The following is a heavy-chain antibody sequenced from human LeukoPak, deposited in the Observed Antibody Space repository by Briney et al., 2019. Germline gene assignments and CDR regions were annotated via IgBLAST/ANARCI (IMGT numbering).Heavy chain of an antibody. CDR2: ISYDGSNK. J-gene: IGHJ4*02. D-gene: IGHD6-13*01. V-gene: IGHV3-30-3*01. CDR1: GFTFSSYA. CDR3: AREGQQQLVFDY. Sequence: PGGSLRLSCAASGFTFSSYAMHWVRQAPGKGLEWVAVISYDGSNKYYADSVKGRFTISRDNSKNTLYLQMNSLRAEDTAVYYCAREGQQQLVFDYWGQGTLVTVSS.